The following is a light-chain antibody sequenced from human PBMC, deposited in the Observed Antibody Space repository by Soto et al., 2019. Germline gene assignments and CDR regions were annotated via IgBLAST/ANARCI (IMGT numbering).Light chain of an antibody. J-gene: IGLJ2*01. V-gene: IGLV1-47*01. CDR1: SSNIGSNY. CDR2: RNN. CDR3: AEWDDSLRV. Sequence: QSVLTQPPSASGTPGQRVTISCSGSSSNIGSNYVYWYQQLPGTAPKLLIYRNNQRPSGVPDRVSGSTSGTSASLAISGLRYEDEADYYCAEWDDSLRVFGGGTKVTVL.